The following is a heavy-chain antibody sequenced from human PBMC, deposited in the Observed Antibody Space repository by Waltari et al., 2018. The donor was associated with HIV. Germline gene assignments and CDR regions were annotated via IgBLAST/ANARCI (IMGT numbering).Heavy chain of an antibody. Sequence: GSLTLTCEASGFTFSFYWLGWVRQAPGKGLEWVANINQAGTERHYVDSVRGRFTISRDNGKTSLFLQMNSLSVEDTAVYYCATTHGSGAYDNDFDYWGQGTLV. CDR1: GFTFSFYW. J-gene: IGHJ4*02. CDR3: ATTHGSGAYDNDFDY. V-gene: IGHV3-7*01. CDR2: INQAGTER. D-gene: IGHD3-10*01.